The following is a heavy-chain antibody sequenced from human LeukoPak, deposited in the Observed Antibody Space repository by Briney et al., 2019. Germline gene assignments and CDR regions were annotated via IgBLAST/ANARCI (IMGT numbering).Heavy chain of an antibody. CDR3: ARDIAYDSSGYYSPHFDY. D-gene: IGHD3-22*01. CDR1: GFTVSSNY. CDR2: IYSGGST. J-gene: IGHJ4*02. V-gene: IGHV3-53*01. Sequence: GSLRLSCAASGFTVSSNYMSWVRQAPGKGLEWVSVIYSGGSTYYADSVKGRFTISRDNSKNTLYLQMNSLRAEDTAVYYCARDIAYDSSGYYSPHFDYWGQGTLVTVSS.